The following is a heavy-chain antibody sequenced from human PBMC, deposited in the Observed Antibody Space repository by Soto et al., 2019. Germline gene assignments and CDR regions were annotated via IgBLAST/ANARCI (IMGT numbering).Heavy chain of an antibody. Sequence: GESLKISCKGSGYSFTSYWICWVRQMPGKGLEWMGIIYPGDSDTRYSPSFQGQVTISADKSISTAYLQWSSLKASDTAMYYCARDRYCSSTSCFYNWFDPWGQGTLVTVS. CDR3: ARDRYCSSTSCFYNWFDP. CDR1: GYSFTSYW. CDR2: IYPGDSDT. D-gene: IGHD2-2*01. J-gene: IGHJ5*02. V-gene: IGHV5-51*01.